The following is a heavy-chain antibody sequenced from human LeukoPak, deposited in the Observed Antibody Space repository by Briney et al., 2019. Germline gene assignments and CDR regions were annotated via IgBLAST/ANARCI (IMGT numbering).Heavy chain of an antibody. CDR1: GYIFTGYY. J-gene: IGHJ1*01. Sequence: ASVKVSCKASGYIFTGYYMHWVRQAPGQGLEWMGWINPNTGGANYAQKFQGRVTMTRDTSISTAYMELSGLTSDDTGMCYCAKEVHRVSQNWGQGTLVTVSS. CDR2: INPNTGGA. CDR3: AKEVHRVSQN. V-gene: IGHV1-2*02. D-gene: IGHD1-1*01.